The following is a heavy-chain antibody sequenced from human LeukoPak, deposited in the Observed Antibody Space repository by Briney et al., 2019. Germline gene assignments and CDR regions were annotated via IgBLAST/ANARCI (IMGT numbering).Heavy chain of an antibody. CDR2: IYTSGST. CDR1: GGCISSYY. D-gene: IGHD3-10*01. Sequence: SETLSLTCTVSGGCISSYYWSWIRQPAGKGLEWIGRIYTSGSTNYNPSLKSRVTMSVDTSKNQFSLKLSSVTAADTAVYYCARSLVRGVIIDMDVWGKGTTVTISS. J-gene: IGHJ6*03. V-gene: IGHV4-4*07. CDR3: ARSLVRGVIIDMDV.